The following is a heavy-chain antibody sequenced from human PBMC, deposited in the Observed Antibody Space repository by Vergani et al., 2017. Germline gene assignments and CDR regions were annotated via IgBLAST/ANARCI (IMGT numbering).Heavy chain of an antibody. CDR1: GGSISSYY. V-gene: IGHV4-59*01. J-gene: IGHJ6*02. D-gene: IGHD6-6*01. Sequence: QVQLQESGPGLVKPSETLSLTCTVSGGSISSYYWSWIRQPPGKGLEWIGYIYYSGSTNYNPSLKSRVTISVDTSKNQFSLKLSSVTAADTAVYYCARSLGIAARPGGMDVWGQGTTVTVSS. CDR2: IYYSGST. CDR3: ARSLGIAARPGGMDV.